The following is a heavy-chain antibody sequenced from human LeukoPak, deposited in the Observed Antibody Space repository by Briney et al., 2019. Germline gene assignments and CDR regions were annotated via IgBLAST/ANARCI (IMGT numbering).Heavy chain of an antibody. V-gene: IGHV4-59*01. CDR3: ARSGGGIAVAGYYYYGMDV. D-gene: IGHD6-19*01. CDR2: IYYSGST. Sequence: SETLSLTCIVSGGSISSYYWSWIRQPPGKGLEWIGYIYYSGSTNYNPSLKSRVTISVDTSKNQFSLKLSSVTAADTAVYYCARSGGGIAVAGYYYYGMDVWGQGTTVTVSS. J-gene: IGHJ6*02. CDR1: GGSISSYY.